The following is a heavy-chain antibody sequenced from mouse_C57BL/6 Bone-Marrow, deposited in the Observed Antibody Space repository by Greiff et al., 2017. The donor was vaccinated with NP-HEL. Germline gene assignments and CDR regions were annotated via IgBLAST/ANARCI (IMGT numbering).Heavy chain of an antibody. CDR3: ARRNSYFDY. Sequence: EVKLVESGGDLVKPGGSLKLSCAASGFTFSSYGMSWVRQTLAKRLEWVATISSGGSYTYYPDSVKGRFTISRDNAKNTLYLQMSSLKSEDTAMYYCARRNSYFDYWGQGTTLTVSS. CDR2: ISSGGSYT. J-gene: IGHJ2*01. V-gene: IGHV5-6*02. CDR1: GFTFSSYG.